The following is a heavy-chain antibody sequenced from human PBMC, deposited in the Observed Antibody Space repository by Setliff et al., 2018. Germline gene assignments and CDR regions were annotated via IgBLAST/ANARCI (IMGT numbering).Heavy chain of an antibody. CDR1: GGSISGYY. CDR3: ARGHCSSGECPNYFDP. CDR2: IYYSGNT. J-gene: IGHJ5*02. D-gene: IGHD2-15*01. V-gene: IGHV4-59*12. Sequence: PSETLSLTCTVSGGSISGYYWSWIRQPPGKGLEWIAYIYYSGNTYYNPSLKSRVTISVDTSKNQFSLKINSVTAADTAVYYCARGHCSSGECPNYFDPWGQGTQVTVSS.